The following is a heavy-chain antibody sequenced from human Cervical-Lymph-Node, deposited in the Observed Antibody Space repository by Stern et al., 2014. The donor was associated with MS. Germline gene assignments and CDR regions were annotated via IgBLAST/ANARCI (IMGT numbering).Heavy chain of an antibody. CDR2: IHHRGNP. Sequence: VQLVESGPGLVKPSGTLSLTCAVSGDSISSPTWWRWVRLPPGKRLEWIGKIHHRGNPNSNQSLKIRVTVSVDKSRSKFSLKLPSVTAADTAVYFCAKLRGGDYFEYWGQGIPVTVSS. V-gene: IGHV4-4*02. D-gene: IGHD3-16*01. J-gene: IGHJ4*02. CDR3: AKLRGGDYFEY. CDR1: GDSISSPTW.